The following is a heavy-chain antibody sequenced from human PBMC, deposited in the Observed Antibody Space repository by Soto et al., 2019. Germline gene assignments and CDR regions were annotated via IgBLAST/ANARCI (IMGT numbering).Heavy chain of an antibody. J-gene: IGHJ6*02. V-gene: IGHV3-23*01. D-gene: IGHD2-15*01. CDR3: AKSGGYCSGGSCYHHPMDV. Sequence: EVQLLESGGGLVQPGGSLRLSCAASGFTFSSYAMSWVRQAPGKGLEWVSAISGSGGSTYYADSVKGRFTISRDNSKNTLYLQMNSLRAEDTAVYYCAKSGGYCSGGSCYHHPMDVWGQGTTVTVSS. CDR1: GFTFSSYA. CDR2: ISGSGGST.